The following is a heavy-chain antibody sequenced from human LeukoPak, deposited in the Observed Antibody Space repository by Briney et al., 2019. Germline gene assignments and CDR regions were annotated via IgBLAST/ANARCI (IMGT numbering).Heavy chain of an antibody. V-gene: IGHV1-18*01. CDR1: GYTFTSYG. CDR3: ARDLSPTDYDSSGLIDY. CDR2: IIAYNGNT. J-gene: IGHJ4*02. D-gene: IGHD3-22*01. Sequence: ASVKVSCKASGYTFTSYGFSWVRQAPGQGLEWMGWIIAYNGNTNYAPKLQGRVTMTTDTSTSTAYMQLMSMRSDDTAVYYCARDLSPTDYDSSGLIDYWGQGTLVTVSS.